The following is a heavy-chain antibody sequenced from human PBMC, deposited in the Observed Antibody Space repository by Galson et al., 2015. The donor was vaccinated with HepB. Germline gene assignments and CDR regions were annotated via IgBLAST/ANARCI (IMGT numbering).Heavy chain of an antibody. J-gene: IGHJ6*02. D-gene: IGHD6-13*01. CDR2: INPSGGST. Sequence: SVKVSCKASGYTFTSYYMHWVRQAPGQGLEWMGIINPSGGSTSYAQKFQGRVTMTRDTSTSTVYMELSSLRSGDTALYYCARDPPRIAAAGTSGLPYYGMDVWGQGTTVTVSS. CDR3: ARDPPRIAAAGTSGLPYYGMDV. CDR1: GYTFTSYY. V-gene: IGHV1-46*01.